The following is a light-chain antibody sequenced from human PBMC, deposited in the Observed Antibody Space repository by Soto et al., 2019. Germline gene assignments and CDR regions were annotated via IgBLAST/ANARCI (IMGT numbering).Light chain of an antibody. J-gene: IGLJ2*01. Sequence: QSVLTQPPSVSGSPGQSITISCTGVSSDVGSYNRVSWYQQHPGKAPKVMIYEGTKRPSGVPNRFSGSKSGNTASLTISGVQAEDEADYYCCSYAGSVLFGGGTKVTVL. V-gene: IGLV2-23*01. CDR3: CSYAGSVL. CDR2: EGT. CDR1: SSDVGSYNR.